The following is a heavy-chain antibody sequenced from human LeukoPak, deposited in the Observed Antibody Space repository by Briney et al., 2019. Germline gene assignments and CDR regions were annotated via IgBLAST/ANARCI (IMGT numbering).Heavy chain of an antibody. J-gene: IGHJ6*02. Sequence: ASVKVSCKASGYTFTSYDINWVRQATGQGLEWMGWMNPNSGNTGYAQKLQGRVTMTTDTSTSTAYMELRSLRSDDTAVYYCARMPYYYDSSGYFHYGMDVWGQGTTVTVSS. CDR1: GYTFTSYD. CDR2: MNPNSGNT. D-gene: IGHD3-22*01. V-gene: IGHV1-8*01. CDR3: ARMPYYYDSSGYFHYGMDV.